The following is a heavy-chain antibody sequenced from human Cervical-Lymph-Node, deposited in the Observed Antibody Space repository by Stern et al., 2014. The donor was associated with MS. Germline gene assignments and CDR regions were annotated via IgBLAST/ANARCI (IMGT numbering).Heavy chain of an antibody. CDR3: ARDWRYSSSSYYFGLDV. V-gene: IGHV4-61*02. J-gene: IGHJ6*02. CDR1: GGSISSDYYY. Sequence: QVQLQQSGPGLVKPSQTLSLTCTVSGGSISSDYYYWSWIRQPAGKGLEWIGRIHTTGSTNYNPSLKSRVKLSVAPATNQFLLKLNSVTAADTAVYYCARDWRYSSSSYYFGLDVWGQGTTVTVSS. CDR2: IHTTGST. D-gene: IGHD6-6*01.